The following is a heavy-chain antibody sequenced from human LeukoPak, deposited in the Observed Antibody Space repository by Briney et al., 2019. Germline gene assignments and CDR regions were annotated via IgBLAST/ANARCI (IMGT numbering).Heavy chain of an antibody. CDR3: ARERSRSGSSPPYYYYYYMDV. D-gene: IGHD3-10*01. CDR1: GYTFTGYY. J-gene: IGHJ6*03. CDR2: INPNSGGT. Sequence: ASVKVSCKASGYTFTGYYMHWVRQAPGQGLEWMGWINPNSGGTNYAQKLQGRVTMTTDTSTSTAYMELRSLRSDDTAVYYCARERSRSGSSPPYYYYYYMDVWGKGTTVTISS. V-gene: IGHV1-2*02.